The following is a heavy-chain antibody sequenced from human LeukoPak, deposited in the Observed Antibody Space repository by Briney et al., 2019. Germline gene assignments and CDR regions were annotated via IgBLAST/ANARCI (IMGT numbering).Heavy chain of an antibody. CDR1: GDSFSSNSAA. CDR2: TYYRSKWYN. CDR3: ARGDAATGGSTWYFDL. V-gene: IGHV6-1*01. Sequence: SQTLSLTCAISGDSFSSNSAAWNWIRQSPSRGLEWLGRTYYRSKWYNDYAVSVRSRITINPDTSKNQFSLQLNSASPEDTAVYYCARGDAATGGSTWYFDLWGRGTLVTVSS. J-gene: IGHJ2*01. D-gene: IGHD3-10*01.